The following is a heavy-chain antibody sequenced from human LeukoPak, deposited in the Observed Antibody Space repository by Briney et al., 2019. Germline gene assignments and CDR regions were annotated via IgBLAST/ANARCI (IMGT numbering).Heavy chain of an antibody. CDR3: AGAVTTNSAFHF. CDR2: IYSSGRT. D-gene: IGHD4-4*01. J-gene: IGHJ3*01. V-gene: IGHV3-53*01. Sequence: GGSLRLSCAASGFIISNSYMSWVRQAPGKGLEWVSVIYSSGRTFYADSVKGRFSISRDNSKNTLFLQMNRLRAEDTAMYYCAGAVTTNSAFHFWGQGTMVTVSS. CDR1: GFIISNSY.